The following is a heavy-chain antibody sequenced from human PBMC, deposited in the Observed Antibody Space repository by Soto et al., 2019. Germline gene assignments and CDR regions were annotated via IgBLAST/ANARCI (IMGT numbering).Heavy chain of an antibody. J-gene: IGHJ6*02. V-gene: IGHV4-30-2*01. Sequence: QLQLQESGSGLVKPSQTLSLTCAVSGGSISSGGYSWSWIRQPPGQGLEWIGYIYHSGSTYYNTSLKSRVTISVDRSKNQFSLKLSSVTAADTAVYYCARVNYDYVWGSYRPYGMDVWGQGTTVTVSS. D-gene: IGHD3-16*02. CDR2: IYHSGST. CDR3: ARVNYDYVWGSYRPYGMDV. CDR1: GGSISSGGYS.